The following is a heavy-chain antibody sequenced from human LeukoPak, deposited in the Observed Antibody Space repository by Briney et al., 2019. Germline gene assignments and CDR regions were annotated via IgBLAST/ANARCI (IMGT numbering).Heavy chain of an antibody. CDR3: ARDNSYYYDSSGYFDY. Sequence: SETLSLTCAVYGGSFSGYYWSWIRQPPGKGLEWIGEINHSGSTNYNPSLKSRVTISVDTSKNQFSLKLSSVTAADTAVYYCARDNSYYYDSSGYFDYWGQGTLVTVPS. V-gene: IGHV4-34*01. CDR2: INHSGST. J-gene: IGHJ4*02. CDR1: GGSFSGYY. D-gene: IGHD3-22*01.